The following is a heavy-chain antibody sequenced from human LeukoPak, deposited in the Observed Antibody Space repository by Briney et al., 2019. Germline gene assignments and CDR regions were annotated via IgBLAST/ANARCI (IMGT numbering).Heavy chain of an antibody. CDR1: GYTFTSYY. CDR2: INTSGGST. J-gene: IGHJ3*02. V-gene: IGHV1-46*01. Sequence: GASVKVSCKAYGYTFTSYYMHWVRQASGQGLEWMGIINTSGGSTSYAQKFQGRVTMTRDTSTSTVYMELSSLRSEDTAVYYCAIISSYDAFDIWGQGTMVTVSS. CDR3: AIISSYDAFDI. D-gene: IGHD2-2*01.